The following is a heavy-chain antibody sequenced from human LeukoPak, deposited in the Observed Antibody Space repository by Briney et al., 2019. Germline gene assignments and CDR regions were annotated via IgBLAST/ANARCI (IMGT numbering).Heavy chain of an antibody. J-gene: IGHJ4*02. V-gene: IGHV3-7*01. CDR3: ARAGRFLEWFPHGHFDY. CDR2: IKQDGSEK. D-gene: IGHD3-3*01. Sequence: PGGSLRLSCAASRFTFRSYWMSWVVQAPGKGLEWVANIKQDGSEKYYVDSVKGRFTISRDNAKNSLYLQMNSLRAEDTAVYYCARAGRFLEWFPHGHFDYWGQGTLVTVSS. CDR1: RFTFRSYW.